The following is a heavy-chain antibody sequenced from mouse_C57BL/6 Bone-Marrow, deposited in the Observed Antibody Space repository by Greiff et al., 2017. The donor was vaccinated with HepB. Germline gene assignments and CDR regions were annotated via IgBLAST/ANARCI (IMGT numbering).Heavy chain of an antibody. CDR2: ISSGGSFT. D-gene: IGHD2-1*01. V-gene: IGHV5-6*01. Sequence: EVKLVDSGGDFVKPGGSLKLSCAASRFTFSTYGMSWVRQTPDTRLEWVATISSGGSFTYYPDSVKGRFTISRDNAKNTLYLQMSSLKSEDTAIYYCARMGGNYPYYYALDYWGQGTSVTVSS. CDR1: RFTFSTYG. CDR3: ARMGGNYPYYYALDY. J-gene: IGHJ4*01.